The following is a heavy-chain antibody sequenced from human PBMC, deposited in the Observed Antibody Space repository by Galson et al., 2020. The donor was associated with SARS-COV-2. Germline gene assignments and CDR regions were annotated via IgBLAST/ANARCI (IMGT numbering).Heavy chain of an antibody. Sequence: GGSLRLSCAASGFTFSTYWMSWVRQAPGEGLEWVANIKQDGSEKYYVDFVRGLFTISRDNAKNSLYLQMNSLRAEDTAIYYCARHVAVAGSVYDYWGQGTLVTVSS. CDR2: IKQDGSEK. V-gene: IGHV3-7*01. CDR1: GFTFSTYW. J-gene: IGHJ4*02. CDR3: ARHVAVAGSVYDY. D-gene: IGHD6-19*01.